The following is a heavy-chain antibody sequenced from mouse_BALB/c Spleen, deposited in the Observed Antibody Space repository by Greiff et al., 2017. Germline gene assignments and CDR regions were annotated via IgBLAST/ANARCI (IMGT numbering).Heavy chain of an antibody. CDR1: GYTFSSYW. V-gene: IGHV1-9*01. Sequence: QVQLQQSGAELMKPGASVKISCKATGYTFSSYWIEWVKQRPGHGLEWIGEILPGSGSTNYNEKFKGKATFTADTSSNTAYMQLSSLTSEDSAVYYCARPEYGRAGFAYWGQGTLVTVSA. CDR2: ILPGSGST. CDR3: ARPEYGRAGFAY. D-gene: IGHD1-2*01. J-gene: IGHJ3*01.